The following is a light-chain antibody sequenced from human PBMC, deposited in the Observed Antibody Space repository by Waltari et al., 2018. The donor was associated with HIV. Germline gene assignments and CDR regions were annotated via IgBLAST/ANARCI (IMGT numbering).Light chain of an antibody. Sequence: EIVLTQSPATLSLSPGERAPLSCRPTQRVTTYLAWYQQTPGQAPRLLIYDASDSSTCIPARFSGGGSGTDFTLTISDLEPEDFAVDYCQQRSNWPLITFGQGTRLEIK. CDR2: DAS. CDR3: QQRSNWPLIT. CDR1: QRVTTY. V-gene: IGKV3-11*01. J-gene: IGKJ5*01.